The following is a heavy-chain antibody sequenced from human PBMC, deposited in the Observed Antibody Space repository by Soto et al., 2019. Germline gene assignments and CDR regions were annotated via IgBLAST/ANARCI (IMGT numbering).Heavy chain of an antibody. CDR3: ARRRADYYGSGSYFFFFDY. J-gene: IGHJ4*02. V-gene: IGHV4-39*01. Sequence: PSETLSLTCTVSGGSISSSSYYWGWIRQPPGKGLEWIGSIYYSGSTYYNPSLKSRVTISVDTSKNQFSLKLSSVTAADTAVYYCARRRADYYGSGSYFFFFDYWGQGTLVTVSS. CDR2: IYYSGST. CDR1: GGSISSSSYY. D-gene: IGHD3-10*01.